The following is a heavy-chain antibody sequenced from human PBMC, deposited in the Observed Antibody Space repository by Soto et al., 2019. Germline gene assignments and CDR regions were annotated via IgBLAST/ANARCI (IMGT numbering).Heavy chain of an antibody. V-gene: IGHV5-10-1*01. CDR1: GYTFTTYW. D-gene: IGHD2-2*01. CDR2: IDPSDSYT. CDR3: ARSFDSSSTYGMDV. J-gene: IGHJ6*02. Sequence: PGESLKISCKGSGYTFTTYWINWVRQMPGKGLEWMGRIDPSDSYTKYSPSFQGHVITSADKSISTAYLHWSSLKASGTAIYYCARSFDSSSTYGMDVWGQGTTVTVSS.